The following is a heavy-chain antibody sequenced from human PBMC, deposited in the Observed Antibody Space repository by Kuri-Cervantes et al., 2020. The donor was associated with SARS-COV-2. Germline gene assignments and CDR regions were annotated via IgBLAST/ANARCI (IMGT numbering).Heavy chain of an antibody. CDR1: GFTFSSYA. J-gene: IGHJ4*02. V-gene: IGHV3-30-3*01. CDR3: ARDQAGTIDY. D-gene: IGHD1-1*01. CDR2: ISYDGSNK. Sequence: GGSLRLSCAASGFTFSSYAMHWVRQAPGKGLEWVAVISYDGSNKYYADSVKGRFTTSRDNSKNTLYLQMNSLRAEDTAVHYCARDQAGTIDYWGQGTLVTVSS.